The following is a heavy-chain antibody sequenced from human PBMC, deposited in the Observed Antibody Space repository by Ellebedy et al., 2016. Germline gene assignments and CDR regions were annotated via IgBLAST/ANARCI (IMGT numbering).Heavy chain of an antibody. Sequence: SETLSLTXAVYGGSFSGYYWSWIRQPPGKGLEWIGEINHSGSTNYNPSLKSRVTISVDTSKNQFSLRLSSVTAADTAVYYCARAEYSSWSFDYWGQGTLVTVSS. CDR2: INHSGST. CDR3: ARAEYSSWSFDY. D-gene: IGHD6-6*01. V-gene: IGHV4-34*01. CDR1: GGSFSGYY. J-gene: IGHJ4*02.